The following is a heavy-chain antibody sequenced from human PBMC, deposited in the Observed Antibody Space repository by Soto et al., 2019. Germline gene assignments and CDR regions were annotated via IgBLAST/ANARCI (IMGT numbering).Heavy chain of an antibody. CDR1: GFKFDDND. J-gene: IGHJ2*01. Sequence: EVELVESGGGLAQTGRSLRLSCATSGFKFDDNDMYWVRQAPGKGLEWVAGISWNSGTIGYADSVKGRFTISRDNAKNSLFLEMSHLRREDTAIYYCVKSPWSRRGDLDLWGRGTLVTVSS. CDR3: VKSPWSRRGDLDL. V-gene: IGHV3-9*01. CDR2: ISWNSGTI. D-gene: IGHD2-8*01.